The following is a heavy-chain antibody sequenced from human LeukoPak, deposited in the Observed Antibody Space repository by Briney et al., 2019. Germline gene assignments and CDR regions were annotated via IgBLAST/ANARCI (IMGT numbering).Heavy chain of an antibody. CDR2: IYYSGST. J-gene: IGHJ4*02. V-gene: IGHV4-61*01. CDR3: ARTDSVYDYVWGSYRYDGYYFDY. Sequence: SETLSLTCTVSGGSVSSGSYYWSWIRQPPGKGLEWIGYIYYSGSTNYNPSLKSRATISVDTSKNQFSLKLSSVTAADTAVYYCARTDSVYDYVWGSYRYDGYYFDYWGQGTLVTVSS. CDR1: GGSVSSGSYY. D-gene: IGHD3-16*02.